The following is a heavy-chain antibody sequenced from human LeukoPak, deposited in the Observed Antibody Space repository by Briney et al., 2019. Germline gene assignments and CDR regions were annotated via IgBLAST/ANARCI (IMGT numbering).Heavy chain of an antibody. D-gene: IGHD3-9*01. J-gene: IGHJ3*02. CDR3: AKAAYSLLLPNAFDI. CDR2: IKQDATAK. Sequence: GGSLRLSCVGSGFTFSTYWMNWVRQAPGKRLEWVANIKQDATAKFYADSVKGRFTISRDNARNSVYLQMTSLRPEDTAVYYCAKAAYSLLLPNAFDIWGQGTMVTVSS. CDR1: GFTFSTYW. V-gene: IGHV3-7*01.